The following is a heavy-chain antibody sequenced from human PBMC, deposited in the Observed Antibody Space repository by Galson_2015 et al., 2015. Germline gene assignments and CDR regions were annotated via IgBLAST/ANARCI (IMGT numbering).Heavy chain of an antibody. V-gene: IGHV3-74*01. J-gene: IGHJ3*02. CDR2: INSDGSST. CDR1: GFSFSSYW. CDR3: ARKAPNGRPPDCFDI. D-gene: IGHD2-8*01. Sequence: SLRLSCAASGFSFSSYWMHWVRQLPGKGPVWVSRINSDGSSTSYADSVKGRFTISRDNAKNTLYLQMSSLRAEDTAVYYCARKAPNGRPPDCFDIWGQGTIVAVSS.